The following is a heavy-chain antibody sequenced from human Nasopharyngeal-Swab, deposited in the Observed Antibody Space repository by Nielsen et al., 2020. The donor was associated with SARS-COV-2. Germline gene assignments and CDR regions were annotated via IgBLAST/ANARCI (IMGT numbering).Heavy chain of an antibody. CDR3: ARDTPLPRSWYLLGSYYYGMDV. J-gene: IGHJ6*02. Sequence: GESMKISCAASGFTFSSYSMNWVRQAPGKVLEWVSSISSSSSYIYYADSVKGRFTISRDNAKNSLYLQMNSLRAEDTAVYYCARDTPLPRSWYLLGSYYYGMDVWGQGTTVTVSS. CDR1: GFTFSSYS. V-gene: IGHV3-21*01. D-gene: IGHD6-13*01. CDR2: ISSSSSYI.